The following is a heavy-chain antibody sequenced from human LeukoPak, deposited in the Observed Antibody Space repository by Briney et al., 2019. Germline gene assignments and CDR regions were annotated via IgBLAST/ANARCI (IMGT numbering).Heavy chain of an antibody. Sequence: GGSLRLYCAASGFTFSSYEMNWVRQAPGKGLEWVSYISSSGSTIYYADSVKGRFTISRDNAKNSLYLQMNSLRAEDTAVYYCARDPRIKDYSNYYYYMDVWGKGTTVTVSS. CDR1: GFTFSSYE. V-gene: IGHV3-48*03. CDR2: ISSSGSTI. J-gene: IGHJ6*03. D-gene: IGHD2-15*01. CDR3: ARDPRIKDYSNYYYYMDV.